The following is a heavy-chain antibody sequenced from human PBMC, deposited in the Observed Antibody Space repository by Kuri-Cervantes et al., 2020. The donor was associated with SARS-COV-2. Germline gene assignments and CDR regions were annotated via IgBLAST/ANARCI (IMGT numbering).Heavy chain of an antibody. CDR2: IYTSGST. V-gene: IGHV4-4*07. J-gene: IGHJ3*02. Sequence: GSLRLSCTVSGGSISSYYWSWIRQPAGKGLEWIGRIYTSGSTNYNPSLKSRVTMSVDTSKNQFSLKLSSVTAADTAVYYCARDAEVITFGGVIVRYAFDIWGQGTMVTVSS. D-gene: IGHD3-16*02. CDR1: GGSISSYY. CDR3: ARDAEVITFGGVIVRYAFDI.